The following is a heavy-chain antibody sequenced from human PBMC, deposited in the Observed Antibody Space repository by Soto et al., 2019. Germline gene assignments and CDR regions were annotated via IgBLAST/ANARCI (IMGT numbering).Heavy chain of an antibody. D-gene: IGHD3-22*01. CDR1: GYTFTNYD. V-gene: IGHV1-8*01. CDR3: ARDASYNYDKHCDFRNWYFAL. Sequence: QAQLVQSGTEVKKPGASVKVSCQASGYTFTNYDIFWMRQATGEGLEWMGWMNPYSNNAGYAEKFQGRVARTRDTATDTAYMEMSGPTSEDTAVYYSARDASYNYDKHCDFRNWYFALSGRGTLLRVSS. J-gene: IGHJ2*01. CDR2: MNPYSNNA.